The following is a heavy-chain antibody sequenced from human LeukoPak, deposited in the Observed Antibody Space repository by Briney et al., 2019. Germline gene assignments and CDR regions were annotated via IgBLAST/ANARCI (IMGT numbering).Heavy chain of an antibody. J-gene: IGHJ4*02. CDR1: GFTFSSYW. V-gene: IGHV3-7*01. CDR2: IKQDGSEK. CDR3: ARDLKLSGWYAFDY. D-gene: IGHD6-19*01. Sequence: GGSLRLSCAASGFTFSSYWMSWVRQAPGKGLEWVANIKQDGSEKYYVDSVKGRFTISRDNAKNSLYLQMNSLRAEDTAVYYCARDLKLSGWYAFDYWGQGTLVTVSS.